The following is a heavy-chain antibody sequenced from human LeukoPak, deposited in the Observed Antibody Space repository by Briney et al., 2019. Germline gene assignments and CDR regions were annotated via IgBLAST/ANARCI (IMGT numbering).Heavy chain of an antibody. V-gene: IGHV3-11*01. Sequence: PGGSLRLSCAASGFTFSDYYISWIRQAPGKGLEWVSYISSSGSTIYYADSVKGRFTISRDNAKNSLYLQMNSLRAEDTAVYYCAKDLPKGELSDDVWGQGTLVTVSS. CDR3: AKDLPKGELSDDV. J-gene: IGHJ4*02. D-gene: IGHD3-16*02. CDR2: ISSSGSTI. CDR1: GFTFSDYY.